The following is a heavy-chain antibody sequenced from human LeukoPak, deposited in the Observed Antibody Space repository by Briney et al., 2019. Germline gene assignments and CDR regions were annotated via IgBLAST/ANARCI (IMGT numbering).Heavy chain of an antibody. V-gene: IGHV4-59*01. Sequence: SETLSLTCSVSGDSINSYYWNWIRQPPGKGLEWIGSIFYSGSTNYNPSLKSRVTISVDTSKNQFSLKLNSVTTVDTAVYYCARGTWGSGYWGQGTLVTVSS. J-gene: IGHJ4*02. CDR1: GDSINSYY. CDR2: IFYSGST. CDR3: ARGTWGSGY. D-gene: IGHD3-16*01.